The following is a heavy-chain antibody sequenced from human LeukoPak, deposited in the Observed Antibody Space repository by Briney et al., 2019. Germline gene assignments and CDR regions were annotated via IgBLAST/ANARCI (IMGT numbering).Heavy chain of an antibody. V-gene: IGHV6-1*01. J-gene: IGHJ5*02. CDR2: TYYRSKWNN. CDR1: GDSFSSNSAA. Sequence: PSQTLSLTCAISGDSFSSNSAAWNWLRQSPSRGLEWLGRTYYRSKWNNDYAPSVKSRITIIPDTSKNQFSLQLNSLTPEDTAVYYCARAGPGFGPWGQGTLVTVSS. CDR3: ARAGPGFGP.